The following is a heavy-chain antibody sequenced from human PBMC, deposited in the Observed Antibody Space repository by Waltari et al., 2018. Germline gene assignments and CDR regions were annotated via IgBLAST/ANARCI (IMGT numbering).Heavy chain of an antibody. Sequence: EVQLVQSGAEVKKPGESLKISCKGSGYNFTSYWIGWVRQMPGKGLEWMGIIYPGDSDTRYSPSFQGQVTISADKSISTAYLQWSSLKASDTAMYYCARHASGYSYGITIDYWGQGTLVTVSS. J-gene: IGHJ4*02. V-gene: IGHV5-51*01. CDR2: IYPGDSDT. CDR3: ARHASGYSYGITIDY. CDR1: GYNFTSYW. D-gene: IGHD5-18*01.